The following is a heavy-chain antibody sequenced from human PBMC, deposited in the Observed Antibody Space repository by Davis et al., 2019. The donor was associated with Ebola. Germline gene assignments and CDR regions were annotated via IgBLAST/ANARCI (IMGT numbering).Heavy chain of an antibody. CDR2: INWSGDDT. CDR1: GFIFDDYA. V-gene: IGHV3-20*04. J-gene: IGHJ6*03. Sequence: GGSLRLSCAASGFIFDDYAMSWVRQVPGKGLEWISSINWSGDDTAYAGSVKGRFTISRDNAKNSLDLQMNSLRAEDTALYYCARRVYDSSGYYYMDVWGKGTTVTVSS. CDR3: ARRVYDSSGYYYMDV. D-gene: IGHD3-22*01.